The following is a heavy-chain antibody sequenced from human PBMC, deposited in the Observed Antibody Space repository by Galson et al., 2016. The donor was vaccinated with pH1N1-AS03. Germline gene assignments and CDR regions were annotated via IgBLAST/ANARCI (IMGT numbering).Heavy chain of an antibody. CDR3: ARLLGKAFPRLGRNFGMDV. CDR1: GGTFSGFF. J-gene: IGHJ6*02. Sequence: SETLSLTCGVLGGTFSGFFWNWVRQSSGKGLEWIGEVDHSGIITYNPSLRSRLNISLDTSSRQFSLKLTSVTAADTAVYFCARLLGKAFPRLGRNFGMDVWGQGTTVTVSS. CDR2: VDHSGII. V-gene: IGHV4-34*01. D-gene: IGHD3-16*01.